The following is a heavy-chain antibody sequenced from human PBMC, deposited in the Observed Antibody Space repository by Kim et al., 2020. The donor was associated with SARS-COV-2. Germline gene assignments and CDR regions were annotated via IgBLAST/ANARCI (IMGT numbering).Heavy chain of an antibody. Sequence: GGSLRLSCAASGFTFSSYGMNWVRRAPGKGLEWVSHISSSTKTIYYADSVKGRFTISRDNAKNSLYLQMNSLRDEDTAVYYCARDFRAVDYPNFDYWGQGTLVTVSS. J-gene: IGHJ4*02. CDR2: ISSSTKTI. CDR3: ARDFRAVDYPNFDY. CDR1: GFTFSSYG. V-gene: IGHV3-48*02. D-gene: IGHD4-17*01.